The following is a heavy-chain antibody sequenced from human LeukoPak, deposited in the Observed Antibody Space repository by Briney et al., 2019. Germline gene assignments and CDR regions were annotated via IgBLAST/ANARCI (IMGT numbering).Heavy chain of an antibody. CDR3: ARGDYYYGSGSYPRGWFDP. CDR1: RFSFSNYA. D-gene: IGHD3-10*01. J-gene: IGHJ5*02. CDR2: ISHDGINT. Sequence: GGSLRLSCAASRFSFSNYAMHWVRQDSGRGLEWLAVISHDGINTYYADSVKGRFTISRDNSKNTLYLQMNSLRPEDTAVYYCARGDYYYGSGSYPRGWFDPWGQGTLVSVSS. V-gene: IGHV3-30*03.